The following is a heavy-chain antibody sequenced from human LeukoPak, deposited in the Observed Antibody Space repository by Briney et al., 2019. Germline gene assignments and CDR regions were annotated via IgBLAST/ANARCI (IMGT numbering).Heavy chain of an antibody. Sequence: PSQTLSLTCTVSGGSISSGGYYWSWIRQHPGKGLEWIGYIYYSGSTYYNPPLKSRVTISVDTSKNQFSLKLSSVTAADTAVYYCARDSATGWYGSGSSNPYYFDYWGQGTLVTVSS. V-gene: IGHV4-31*03. D-gene: IGHD3-10*01. CDR3: ARDSATGWYGSGSSNPYYFDY. CDR2: IYYSGST. CDR1: GGSISSGGYY. J-gene: IGHJ4*02.